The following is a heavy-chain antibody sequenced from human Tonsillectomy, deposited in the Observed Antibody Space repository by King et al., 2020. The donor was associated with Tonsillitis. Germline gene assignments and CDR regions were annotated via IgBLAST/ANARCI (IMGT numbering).Heavy chain of an antibody. CDR3: TPQARNYYDSSGYPLDY. D-gene: IGHD3-22*01. CDR1: GFTFSNAW. J-gene: IGHJ4*02. Sequence: EVQLVESGGGLVKPGGSLRLSCAASGFTFSNAWMSWVRQAPGKGLEWVGRIKSKTDGGTTDYAAPVKGRFTISRDDSKNTLYLQMNSLKTEDTAVYYCTPQARNYYDSSGYPLDYWGQGTLVTVSS. CDR2: IKSKTDGGTT. V-gene: IGHV3-15*01.